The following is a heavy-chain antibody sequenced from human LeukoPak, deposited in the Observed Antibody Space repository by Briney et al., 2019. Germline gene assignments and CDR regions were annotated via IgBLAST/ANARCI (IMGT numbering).Heavy chain of an antibody. V-gene: IGHV4-31*03. CDR3: ARTSYDWDYYYYMDV. CDR1: ARSISSGGSY. CDR2: IYYSGST. D-gene: IGHD3-16*01. Sequence: SQTLSLTCTVSARSISSGGSYWSWLRQHPGKGLEWIGYIYYSGSTYYNPSLKSRVTISVDTSKNQFSLKLSSVTAADTAVYYCARTSYDWDYYYYMDVWGKGTTVTVSS. J-gene: IGHJ6*03.